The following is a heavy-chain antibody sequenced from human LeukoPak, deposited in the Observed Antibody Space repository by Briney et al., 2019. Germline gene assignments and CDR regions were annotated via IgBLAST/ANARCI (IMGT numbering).Heavy chain of an antibody. CDR3: AGGVYYYDSSGYRGDAFDI. J-gene: IGHJ3*02. CDR1: GFTFSSYS. D-gene: IGHD3-22*01. CDR2: ISSSSSYI. V-gene: IGHV3-21*01. Sequence: GGSLILSCAASGFTFSSYSMNWVRQAPGKGLEWVSSISSSSSYIYYADSVKGRFTISRDNAKNSLYLQMNSLRAEDTAVYYCAGGVYYYDSSGYRGDAFDIWGQGTMVTVSS.